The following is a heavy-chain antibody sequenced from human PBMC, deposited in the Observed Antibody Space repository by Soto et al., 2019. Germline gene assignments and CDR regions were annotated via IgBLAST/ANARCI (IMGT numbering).Heavy chain of an antibody. CDR3: ARVNYDILTGYFLYFDC. V-gene: IGHV4-59*01. CDR1: GGSISSYY. D-gene: IGHD3-9*01. CDR2: IYYSGST. J-gene: IGHJ4*02. Sequence: SETLSLTCTVSGGSISSYYWSWIRQPPGKGLEWIGYIYYSGSTNYNPSLKSRVTISVDTSKNQFSLKLSSVTAADTAVYYCARVNYDILTGYFLYFDCWGQGTLVTVS.